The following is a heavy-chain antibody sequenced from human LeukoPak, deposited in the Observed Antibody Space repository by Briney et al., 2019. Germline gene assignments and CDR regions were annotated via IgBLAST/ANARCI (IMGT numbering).Heavy chain of an antibody. V-gene: IGHV3-33*01. CDR2: IWYDGSNK. J-gene: IGHJ4*02. D-gene: IGHD6-19*01. CDR1: GFTFSSSG. Sequence: GGSLRLSCAASGFTFSSSGMHWVRQAPGKGLEWVAVIWYDGSNKYYAESVKGRFTISRDNSKNTLFLQMNSLRADDTAVYYCARTIAVAGPYYFDSWGQGTLVTVSS. CDR3: ARTIAVAGPYYFDS.